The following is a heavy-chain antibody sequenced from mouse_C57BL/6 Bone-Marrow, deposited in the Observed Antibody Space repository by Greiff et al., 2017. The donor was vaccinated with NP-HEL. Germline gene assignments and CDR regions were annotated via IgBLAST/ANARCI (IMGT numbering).Heavy chain of an antibody. D-gene: IGHD1-1*01. CDR3: ARSGGSSYDWYFDV. V-gene: IGHV1-81*01. CDR1: GYTFTSYG. CDR2: IYPRSGNT. J-gene: IGHJ1*03. Sequence: QLQQSGAELARPGASVKLSCKASGYTFTSYGISWVKQRTGQGLEWIGEIYPRSGNTYYNEKFKGKATLTADKSSSTAYMELRSLTSEDSAVYFCARSGGSSYDWYFDVWGTGTTVTVSS.